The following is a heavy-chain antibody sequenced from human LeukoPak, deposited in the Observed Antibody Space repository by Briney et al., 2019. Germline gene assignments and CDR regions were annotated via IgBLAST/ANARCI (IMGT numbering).Heavy chain of an antibody. CDR1: GGTFSSYA. D-gene: IGHD3-10*01. J-gene: IGHJ6*02. Sequence: SVKVSCKASGGTFSSYAISWVRQAPGQGLEWMGRIIPILGIANYAQKFQGRVTITADKSTSTAYMELSSLRSEDTAVYYCARPFTMVRGVGGYYYYGMDVWGQGTTVTVSS. CDR2: IIPILGIA. V-gene: IGHV1-69*04. CDR3: ARPFTMVRGVGGYYYYGMDV.